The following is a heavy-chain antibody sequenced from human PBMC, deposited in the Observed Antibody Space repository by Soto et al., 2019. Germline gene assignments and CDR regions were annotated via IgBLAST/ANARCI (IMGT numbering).Heavy chain of an antibody. J-gene: IGHJ5*02. V-gene: IGHV1-18*04. CDR3: ARDSTARLAWFDP. CDR1: GYTFTTYD. CDR2: ISGYNGNT. D-gene: IGHD6-6*01. Sequence: ASVKVSCKASGYTFTTYDITWVRQAPGQGLEWMGWISGYNGNTKYAQRLQGRVTMTTETSTSTAYMELRSLRSDDTAVYYCARDSTARLAWFDPWGQGTLVTVSS.